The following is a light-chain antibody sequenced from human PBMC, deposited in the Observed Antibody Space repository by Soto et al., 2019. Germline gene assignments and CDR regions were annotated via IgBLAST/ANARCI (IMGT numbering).Light chain of an antibody. CDR3: QQRSNWPLT. CDR1: QSVSSY. CDR2: DAS. V-gene: IGKV3-11*01. Sequence: EIVLTQSPATLSLSPGERATLSCRASQSVSSYLAWYQQKPGQAPRLLIYDASTRATGIPARFSGSGSGTDFTLTISSLEPEDFVVYYCQQRSNWPLTFGGGTK. J-gene: IGKJ4*01.